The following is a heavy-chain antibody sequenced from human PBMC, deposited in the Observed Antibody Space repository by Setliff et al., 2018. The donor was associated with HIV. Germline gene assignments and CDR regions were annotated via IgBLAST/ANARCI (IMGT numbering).Heavy chain of an antibody. Sequence: SETLSLTCAVYGGSFSGYYWTWISQPPGRGLEWIGEIIHSGGTNYNRSLKSRGTISVDTSTNQFSLNLSSVTAADTAVYYCAGGGLGVVGAIDYWSQGTLVPVPS. CDR3: AGGGLGVVGAIDY. CDR1: GGSFSGYY. J-gene: IGHJ4*02. V-gene: IGHV4-34*01. D-gene: IGHD2-15*01. CDR2: IIHSGGT.